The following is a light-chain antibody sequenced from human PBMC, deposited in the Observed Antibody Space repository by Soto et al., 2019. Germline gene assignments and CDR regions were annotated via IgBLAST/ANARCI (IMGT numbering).Light chain of an antibody. CDR1: QSISSY. CDR2: AAS. V-gene: IGKV1-39*01. Sequence: DIRITHSPSSLSASVGYRFTMTCLSSQSISSYLNWYQQKPGKAPKLLIYAASSLQSGVPSRFSGSGSGTDFTLTISSLQPEDFATYYCQQSYSTPVWTFGQGTKVDIK. J-gene: IGKJ1*01. CDR3: QQSYSTPVWT.